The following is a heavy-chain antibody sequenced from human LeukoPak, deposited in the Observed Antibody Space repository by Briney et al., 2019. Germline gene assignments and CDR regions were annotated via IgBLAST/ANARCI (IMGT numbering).Heavy chain of an antibody. Sequence: ASVRVSCKASGYAFSAYYMHWVRQAPGQGLEWTAWLNPNSGTKKYAQTFEGRVSVTWATSIGTAYMELSALRYDDTAVYYCARERESSGYSSLDPWGQGTLVTVSS. D-gene: IGHD3-22*01. CDR3: ARERESSGYSSLDP. CDR1: GYAFSAYY. V-gene: IGHV1-2*02. CDR2: LNPNSGTK. J-gene: IGHJ5*02.